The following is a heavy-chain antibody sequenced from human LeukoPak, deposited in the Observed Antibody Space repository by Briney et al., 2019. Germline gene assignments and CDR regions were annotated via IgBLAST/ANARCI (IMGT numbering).Heavy chain of an antibody. CDR1: GGSFSTYY. CDR2: INHSGGT. D-gene: IGHD6-19*01. J-gene: IGHJ4*02. CDR3: ATGGGSVAATAFDY. V-gene: IGHV4-34*01. Sequence: PSETLSLTCAVYGGSFSTYYWSWLRQPPGKGLEWIGEINHSGGTSYNPSLKSRVTIPVDTSKIQFSLNVRSVTVADTAVYYCATGGGSVAATAFDYWGQGALVTVSS.